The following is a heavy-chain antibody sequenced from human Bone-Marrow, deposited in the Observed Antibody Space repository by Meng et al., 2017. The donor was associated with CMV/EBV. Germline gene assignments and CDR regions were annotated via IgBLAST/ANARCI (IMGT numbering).Heavy chain of an antibody. D-gene: IGHD2-2*01. CDR1: GYTFTSYY. Sequence: ASVKVSCKASGYTFTSYYMHWVRQAPGQGLEWMGIINPSGGSTSYAQKFQGRVTMTRDTSTSTVYMELSSLRSEDTAVYYCARDLGNSVIVVVPAAQRMWDYYYGMDVWGQGTTVTVSS. CDR2: INPSGGST. CDR3: ARDLGNSVIVVVPAAQRMWDYYYGMDV. V-gene: IGHV1-46*01. J-gene: IGHJ6*02.